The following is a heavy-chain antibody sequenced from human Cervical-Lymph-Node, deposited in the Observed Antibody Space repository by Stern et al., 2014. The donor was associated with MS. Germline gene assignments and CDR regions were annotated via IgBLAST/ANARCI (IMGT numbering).Heavy chain of an antibody. V-gene: IGHV3-11*01. J-gene: IGHJ4*02. CDR3: VRDLCKSRICDPFDY. D-gene: IGHD2/OR15-2a*01. Sequence: QVQLVQSGGGLVKAGGSLRLSCAASGFTFSDYYMSWIRQAPGKGLEWVSYISRGGTSVYYAESVEGRFTISRDNAKNSLFLQMNSLRAEDTAIYYCVRDLCKSRICDPFDYWGQGTPVTVSS. CDR2: ISRGGTSV. CDR1: GFTFSDYY.